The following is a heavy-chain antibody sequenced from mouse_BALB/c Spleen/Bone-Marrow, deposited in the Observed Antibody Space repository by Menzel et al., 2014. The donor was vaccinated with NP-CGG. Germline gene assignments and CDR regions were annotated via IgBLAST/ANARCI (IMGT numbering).Heavy chain of an antibody. D-gene: IGHD2-4*01. Sequence: LVETGASVKISCKASGYSFTGYYMRWVKQSHGKSLEWIGYIICYNGATSYNQKFKGKATFTVGTSSSTAYMQFSSLTSKASAVYYCTRSTMIKYYDVWGAGPPVTVPS. CDR3: TRSTMIKYYDV. V-gene: IGHV1S34*01. CDR1: GYSFTGYY. J-gene: IGHJ1*01. CDR2: IICYNGAT.